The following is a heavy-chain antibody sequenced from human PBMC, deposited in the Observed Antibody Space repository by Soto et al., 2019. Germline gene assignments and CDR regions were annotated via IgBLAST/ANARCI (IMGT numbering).Heavy chain of an antibody. Sequence: GSLRLSCAASGFTVSSYAMSWVRQAPGKGLEWVSAISGSGGSTYYADSVKGRFTISRDNSKNTLYLQMNSLRAEDTAVYYCAEVVTPYYYDSSGSPADYWGQGTLVTVSS. J-gene: IGHJ4*02. D-gene: IGHD3-22*01. V-gene: IGHV3-23*01. CDR2: ISGSGGST. CDR1: GFTVSSYA. CDR3: AEVVTPYYYDSSGSPADY.